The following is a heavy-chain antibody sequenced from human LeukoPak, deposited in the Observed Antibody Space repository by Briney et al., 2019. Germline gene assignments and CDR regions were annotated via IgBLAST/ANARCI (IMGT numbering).Heavy chain of an antibody. Sequence: SETLSLTCNVSGGSISSSDHYWGWIRQPPGKGLDWIGSIYFAGDTYYNPSLDSRVTISVDSSRNQFSLKLTSVTAADTAVYYCARRRHVGSYYFDSWGQGTLVTVSS. J-gene: IGHJ4*02. CDR2: IYFAGDT. D-gene: IGHD2-15*01. CDR3: ARRRHVGSYYFDS. CDR1: GGSISSSDHY. V-gene: IGHV4-39*01.